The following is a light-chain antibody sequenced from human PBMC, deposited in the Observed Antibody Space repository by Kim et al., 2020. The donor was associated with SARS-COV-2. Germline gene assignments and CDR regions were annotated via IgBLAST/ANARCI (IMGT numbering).Light chain of an antibody. Sequence: VTISCNGRSPNTGTGYAVHWYQQLPGTAPKLLIYGNDNRPSGVPDRFSGSKSGTSASLAITGLQAEDEADYYCQSYDSSLSGPWVFGGGTKLTVL. CDR1: SPNTGTGYA. CDR2: GND. CDR3: QSYDSSLSGPWV. J-gene: IGLJ3*02. V-gene: IGLV1-40*01.